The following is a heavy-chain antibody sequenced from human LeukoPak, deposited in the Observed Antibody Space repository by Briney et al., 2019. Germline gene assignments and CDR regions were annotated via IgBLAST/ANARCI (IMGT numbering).Heavy chain of an antibody. J-gene: IGHJ4*02. V-gene: IGHV1-18*01. CDR2: ISAYNGNT. Sequence: ASVKVSCKASGYTFTSYGISWVRQAPGQGLEWMGWISAYNGNTNYAQKLQGGVTTTTDTSTSTAYMELRSLRSDDTAVYYCARDWHDYGDYYYFDYWGQGTLVTVSS. D-gene: IGHD4-17*01. CDR1: GYTFTSYG. CDR3: ARDWHDYGDYYYFDY.